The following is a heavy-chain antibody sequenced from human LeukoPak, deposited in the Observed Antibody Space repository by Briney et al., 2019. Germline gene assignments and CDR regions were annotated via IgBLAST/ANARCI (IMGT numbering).Heavy chain of an antibody. D-gene: IGHD5-12*01. V-gene: IGHV1-2*02. CDR2: INPSSGGT. J-gene: IGHJ4*02. CDR3: ASVYSGSDLPQLDY. CDR1: GYTFTDYY. Sequence: ASVKVSCKASGYTFTDYYIHWVRQAPGQGLEWMGWINPSSGGTNYAQKFQGRVTVTRVTSINTAYMELTRLTSDDTAVYYCASVYSGSDLPQLDYWGQGTLVTVSS.